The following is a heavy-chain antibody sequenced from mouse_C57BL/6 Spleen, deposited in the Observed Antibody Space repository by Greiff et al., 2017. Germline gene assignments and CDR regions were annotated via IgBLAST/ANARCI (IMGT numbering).Heavy chain of an antibody. CDR2: IYPGDGDT. Sequence: QVQLQQSGPELVKPGASVKISCKASGYAFSSSWMNWVKQRPGKGLEWIGRIYPGDGDTNYNGKFKGKATLTADKSSSTAYMQLSSLTSEDSAVYFCARSSYYCDYWGQGTTLTVSS. CDR1: GYAFSSSW. V-gene: IGHV1-82*01. J-gene: IGHJ2*01. CDR3: ARSSYYCDY.